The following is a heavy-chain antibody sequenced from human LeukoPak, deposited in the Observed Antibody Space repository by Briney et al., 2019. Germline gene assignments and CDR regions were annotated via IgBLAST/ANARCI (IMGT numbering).Heavy chain of an antibody. V-gene: IGHV4-39*07. Sequence: SETLSLTCTVSGGSFNSSSYYWGWIRQPPGKGLEWIGSIYYSGSTYYNPSLKSRVTLSVDTSKNQFSLKLNSVTAADTAVYYCARDPSGEQWLVRGYFQHWGQGTLVTVSS. D-gene: IGHD6-19*01. CDR3: ARDPSGEQWLVRGYFQH. J-gene: IGHJ1*01. CDR1: GGSFNSSSYY. CDR2: IYYSGST.